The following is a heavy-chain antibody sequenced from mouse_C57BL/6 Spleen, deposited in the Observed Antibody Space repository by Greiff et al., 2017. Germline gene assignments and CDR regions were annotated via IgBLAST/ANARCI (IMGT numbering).Heavy chain of an antibody. V-gene: IGHV1-50*01. CDR1: GYTFTSYW. J-gene: IGHJ2*01. Sequence: QVQLQQPGAELVKPGASVKLSCKASGYTFTSYWMQWVKQRPGQGLEWIGEIDPSDSYINYNQKFKGKATLTVDTSSSTAYMQLSSLTSEDSAVYYCARFLTGTGYWGQGTTLTVSS. CDR2: IDPSDSYI. CDR3: ARFLTGTGY. D-gene: IGHD4-1*01.